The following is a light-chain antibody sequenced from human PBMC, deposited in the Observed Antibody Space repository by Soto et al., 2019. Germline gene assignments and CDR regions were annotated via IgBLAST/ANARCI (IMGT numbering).Light chain of an antibody. CDR2: DTS. CDR3: QQGANWPLT. CDR1: QSLSSY. V-gene: IGKV3-11*01. J-gene: IGKJ4*01. Sequence: IVLTQSPATLSLSPGERATLSCRASQSLSSYLAWYQQKPGQAPRLLIYDTSNRATGIPARFSGSGSGTDITLTISSLEPEDFAVYYCQQGANWPLTFGGGTKVEIK.